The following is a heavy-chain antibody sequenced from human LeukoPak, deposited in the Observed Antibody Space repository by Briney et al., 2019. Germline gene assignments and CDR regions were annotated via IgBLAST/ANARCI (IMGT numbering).Heavy chain of an antibody. V-gene: IGHV3-23*01. CDR3: ATAAVPSGYCSSTSCFPFDY. J-gene: IGHJ4*02. Sequence: GGSLRLSCAASGFTFSSYAMGWVRQAPGEGLEWVSAISGSGGSTYYADSVKGRFTISRDNSKNTLYLQMNSLRAEDTAVYYCATAAVPSGYCSSTSCFPFDYWGQGTLVTVSS. CDR1: GFTFSSYA. CDR2: ISGSGGST. D-gene: IGHD2-2*01.